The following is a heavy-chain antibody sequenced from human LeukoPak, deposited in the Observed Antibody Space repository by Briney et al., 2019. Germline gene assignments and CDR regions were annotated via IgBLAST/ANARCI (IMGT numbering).Heavy chain of an antibody. CDR3: ARAWNLDY. V-gene: IGHV5-51*01. J-gene: IGHJ4*02. Sequence: GEPLNISGKGSGYSFTNYWSAWVRQMPGRGLEWMVIINPSDSDTRYSPSYQGQLTISAHKSISTAYLQWSSLKASDSAMYYCARAWNLDYWGQGTLVTVSS. CDR2: INPSDSDT. CDR1: GYSFTNYW. D-gene: IGHD1-1*01.